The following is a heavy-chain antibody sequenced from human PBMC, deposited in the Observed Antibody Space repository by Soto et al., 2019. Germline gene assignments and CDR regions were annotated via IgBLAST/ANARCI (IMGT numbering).Heavy chain of an antibody. CDR2: IIPIFGTA. CDR1: GGTFSSYA. D-gene: IGHD3-22*01. CDR3: ARATSSPDSSGYYSFDY. J-gene: IGHJ4*02. Sequence: QVQLVQSGAEVKKPGSSVKVSCKASGGTFSSYAISWVRQAPGQGLEWMGGIIPIFGTANYAQKFQGRVTITADESTSTAYMELSSLRYEDTAVYYCARATSSPDSSGYYSFDYWGQGTLVTVSS. V-gene: IGHV1-69*01.